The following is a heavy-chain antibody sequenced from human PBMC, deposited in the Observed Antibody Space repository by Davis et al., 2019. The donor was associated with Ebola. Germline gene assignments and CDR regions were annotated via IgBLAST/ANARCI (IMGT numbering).Heavy chain of an antibody. CDR1: GFTFSSYS. V-gene: IGHV3-48*04. Sequence: GGSLRLSCAASGFTFSSYSMNWVRQAPGKGLECVSYISSSSSTIYYADSVKGRTIISRDNAKNSLYLQMNSQRAEDTAVYYCARVPLYYYGMDVWGQGTTVTVSS. CDR2: ISSSSSTI. CDR3: ARVPLYYYGMDV. J-gene: IGHJ6*02.